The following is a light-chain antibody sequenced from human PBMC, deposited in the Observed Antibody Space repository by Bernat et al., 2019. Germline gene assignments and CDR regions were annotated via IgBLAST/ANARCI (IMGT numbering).Light chain of an antibody. Sequence: EIVLTQSPVTLSLSPGERATLSCRASQIISSYLAWYQQKPGQAPRLLIYDASNRATGIPARFSGSGSGTDFTLTISSLEPEDFAFYYCQQRTNWPPRFGGGTKVEI. CDR1: QIISSY. CDR2: DAS. CDR3: QQRTNWPPR. V-gene: IGKV3-11*01. J-gene: IGKJ4*01.